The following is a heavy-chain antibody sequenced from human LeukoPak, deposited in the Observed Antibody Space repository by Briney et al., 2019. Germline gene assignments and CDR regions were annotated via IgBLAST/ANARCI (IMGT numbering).Heavy chain of an antibody. CDR3: ARVEERYCSSTSCRTLNY. V-gene: IGHV3-30-3*01. J-gene: IGHJ4*02. D-gene: IGHD2-2*01. Sequence: GGSLRLSCAASGITFNNYAMHWVRQAPGKGLEWVAVISDDGNIKSYADSVKGRFTISRDNSKNTLYLQMNSLRAEDTAVYYCARVEERYCSSTSCRTLNYWGQGTLVTVSS. CDR1: GITFNNYA. CDR2: ISDDGNIK.